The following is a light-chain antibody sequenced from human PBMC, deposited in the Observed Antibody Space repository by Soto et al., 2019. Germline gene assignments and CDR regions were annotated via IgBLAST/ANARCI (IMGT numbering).Light chain of an antibody. CDR2: DAS. J-gene: IGKJ5*01. Sequence: DIQMTHSPSSLSASVGDRVTMTLRASQSISSYLNWYQQKPGKAPKLLIYDASSLESGVPSRFSGSGSGTDFTLTISSLEPEDFAVYYCQQRSNWPPTFGQGTRLEI. CDR3: QQRSNWPPT. V-gene: IGKV1-39*01. CDR1: QSISSY.